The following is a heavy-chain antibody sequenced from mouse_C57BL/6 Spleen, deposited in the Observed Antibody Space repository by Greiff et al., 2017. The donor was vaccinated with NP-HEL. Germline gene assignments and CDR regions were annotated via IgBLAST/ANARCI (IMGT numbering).Heavy chain of an antibody. D-gene: IGHD2-4*01. CDR2: IDPEDGDT. CDR1: GFNIKDYY. CDR3: TAYDYDDY. V-gene: IGHV14-1*01. J-gene: IGHJ2*01. Sequence: VQLQQSGAELVRPGASVKLSCTASGFNIKDYYMHWVKQRPEQGLEWIGRIDPEDGDTEYAPKFKGKATMTADKSSNTPYLQLSSLTSEDTAVYYCTAYDYDDYWGQGTTLTVSS.